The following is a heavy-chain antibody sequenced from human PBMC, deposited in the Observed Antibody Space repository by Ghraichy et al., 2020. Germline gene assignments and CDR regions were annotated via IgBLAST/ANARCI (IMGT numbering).Heavy chain of an antibody. D-gene: IGHD6-19*01. Sequence: SETLSLTCTVSSVSISSSSYYWGWIRQPPGKGLEWIGSIYYTGSIYYNPSLKGRVTISADTSKNQFSLKLGSATAADTAVYYCARQGQWLGHVDDWGQGTLVTVSS. CDR2: IYYTGSI. CDR3: ARQGQWLGHVDD. CDR1: SVSISSSSYY. V-gene: IGHV4-39*01. J-gene: IGHJ4*02.